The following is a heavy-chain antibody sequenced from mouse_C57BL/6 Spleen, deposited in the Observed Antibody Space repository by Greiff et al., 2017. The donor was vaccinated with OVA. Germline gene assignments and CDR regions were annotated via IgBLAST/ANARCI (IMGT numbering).Heavy chain of an antibody. Sequence: EVQLQESGPGLVKPSQSLSLTCSVTGYSITSGYYWNWIRQFPGNKLEWMGYISYDGSNNYNPSLKNRITITRDTSKNQFFLKLNSVTTEDTATYYCARSVTTWAMDYWGQGTSVTVSS. J-gene: IGHJ4*01. D-gene: IGHD1-1*01. V-gene: IGHV3-6*01. CDR3: ARSVTTWAMDY. CDR2: ISYDGSN. CDR1: GYSITSGYY.